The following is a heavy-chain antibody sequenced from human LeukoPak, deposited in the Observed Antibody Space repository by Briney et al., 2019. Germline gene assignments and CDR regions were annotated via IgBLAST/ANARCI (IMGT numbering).Heavy chain of an antibody. CDR3: ARRYCSSASCLFDY. D-gene: IGHD2-2*01. J-gene: IGHJ4*02. V-gene: IGHV3-48*01. CDR2: ISTSSNRI. Sequence: PGGSLRLSCAASGFTFSSYGMNWVRQAPGKGLEWVSYISTSSNRIDYADSVKGRFTMSRDNAKNLLYLQMNSLRAEDTAVYYCARRYCSSASCLFDYWGQGTLVTVSS. CDR1: GFTFSSYG.